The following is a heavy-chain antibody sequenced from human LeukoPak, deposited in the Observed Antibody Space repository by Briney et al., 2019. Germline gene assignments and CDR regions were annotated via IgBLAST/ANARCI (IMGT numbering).Heavy chain of an antibody. CDR3: ATDRGWRTSGYYLYYFEY. D-gene: IGHD3-3*01. V-gene: IGHV3-7*01. CDR2: IKHDGSEK. Sequence: GGSLRLSCAAPGFIFTNYFMSWVRQAPGKGLEWVASIKHDGSEKYYVDSVRGRFTISRDNTMNSLYLQMSSLRAEDTAVYYCATDRGWRTSGYYLYYFEYWGQGTLVTFSS. CDR1: GFIFTNYF. J-gene: IGHJ4*02.